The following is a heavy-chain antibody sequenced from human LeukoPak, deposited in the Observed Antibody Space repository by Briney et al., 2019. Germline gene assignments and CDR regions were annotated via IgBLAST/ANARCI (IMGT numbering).Heavy chain of an antibody. CDR2: IWYDGSNK. V-gene: IGHV3-33*01. CDR1: GFTFSSYG. J-gene: IGHJ4*02. D-gene: IGHD3-22*01. CDR3: ARDSEGYYYDSSGLTFDY. Sequence: GGSLRLSCAASGFTFSSYGMHWVRQAPGKGLEWVAVIWYDGSNKYYADSVKGRFTISRDNSKNTLYLQMNSLRAEDTAVYYCARDSEGYYYDSSGLTFDYWGQGTLVTVSS.